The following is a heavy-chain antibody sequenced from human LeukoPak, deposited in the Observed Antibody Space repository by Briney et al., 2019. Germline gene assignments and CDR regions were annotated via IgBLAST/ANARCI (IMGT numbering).Heavy chain of an antibody. D-gene: IGHD1-1*01. CDR2: TYYRSKRYN. CDR3: ARTTFATFVTWFDG. J-gene: IGHJ5*02. V-gene: IGHV6-1*01. Sequence: SQTLSLTCAISGDSLSRKSAAWNWLRHSPSRGLEWLGRTYYRSKRYNDCAVSVKSRITITTDTSKNQCSLQLSTATPEDTAVYFCARTTFATFVTWFDGWGQGTLVTAS. CDR1: GDSLSRKSAA.